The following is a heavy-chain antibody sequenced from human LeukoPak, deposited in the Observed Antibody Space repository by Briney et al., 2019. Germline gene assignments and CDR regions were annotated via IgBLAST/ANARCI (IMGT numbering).Heavy chain of an antibody. V-gene: IGHV4-59*01. CDR2: IYYSGST. J-gene: IGHJ6*03. CDR1: GGSISSYY. CDR3: ARFGGTIFGVVTPDYYYYYMDV. Sequence: SETLSLTCTVSGGSISSYYRSWIRQPPGKGLEWIGYIYYSGSTNYNPSLKSRVTISVDASKNQFSLKLSSVTAADTAVYYCARFGGTIFGVVTPDYYYYYMDVWGKGTTVTVSS. D-gene: IGHD3-3*01.